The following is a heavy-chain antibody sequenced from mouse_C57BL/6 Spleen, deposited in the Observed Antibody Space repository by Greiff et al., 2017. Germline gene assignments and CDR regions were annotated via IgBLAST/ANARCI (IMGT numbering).Heavy chain of an antibody. V-gene: IGHV10-1*01. Sequence: EVQLVESGGGLVQPKGSLKLSCAASGFSFNTYAMNWVRQAPGKGLEWVARIRSKSNNYATYYADSVKDRFTISRDDSESMLYLQMNNVKTEDTAMYYCVRGLDWDHYFDYWGQGTTLTVSS. CDR3: VRGLDWDHYFDY. CDR2: IRSKSNNYAT. D-gene: IGHD4-1*01. J-gene: IGHJ2*01. CDR1: GFSFNTYA.